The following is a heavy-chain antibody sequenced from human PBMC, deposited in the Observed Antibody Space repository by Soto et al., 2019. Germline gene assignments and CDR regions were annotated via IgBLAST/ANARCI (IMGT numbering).Heavy chain of an antibody. J-gene: IGHJ6*02. Sequence: SGGSLRLSCEASGFPFSSYTMNWVRQAPGKGLEWVSSISSRSSYIYYADSMKGRFTISRDNAKNSLHLQMNSLTAEDTAVYYCAREGTAFGVVIAGLDVWGQGTTVTVSS. CDR3: AREGTAFGVVIAGLDV. D-gene: IGHD3-3*01. CDR2: ISSRSSYI. V-gene: IGHV3-21*01. CDR1: GFPFSSYT.